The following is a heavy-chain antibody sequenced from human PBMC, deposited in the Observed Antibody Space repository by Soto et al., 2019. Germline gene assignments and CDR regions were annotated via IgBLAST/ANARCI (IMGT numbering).Heavy chain of an antibody. CDR1: GFTFSSYA. CDR2: ISYDGSNK. J-gene: IGHJ4*02. CDR3: ARGQGVPHHFDY. Sequence: QVQLVESGGGVVQPGRSLRLSCAASGFTFSSYAMHWVRQAPGKGLEWVAVISYDGSNKYYADSVKGRFTISRDNSKNPLYLQMNSLSAEDTAGYCCARGQGVPHHFDYWGQGTLVTVSS. V-gene: IGHV3-30-3*01.